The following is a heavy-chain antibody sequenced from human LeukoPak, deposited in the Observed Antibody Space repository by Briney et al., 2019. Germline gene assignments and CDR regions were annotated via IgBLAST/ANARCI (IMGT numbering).Heavy chain of an antibody. V-gene: IGHV4-59*02. Sequence: SETLSLTCTVSGGSVSSHFWSWIRQPPGKGLEWIGYIYNSGITNYNPSLKSRVTMSVDTSKNQFSLMLRSVTAGDTAVYYCARDHLPAGAPGYYMDVWGKGTTVTVSS. D-gene: IGHD4/OR15-4a*01. CDR1: GGSVSSHF. CDR2: IYNSGIT. CDR3: ARDHLPAGAPGYYMDV. J-gene: IGHJ6*03.